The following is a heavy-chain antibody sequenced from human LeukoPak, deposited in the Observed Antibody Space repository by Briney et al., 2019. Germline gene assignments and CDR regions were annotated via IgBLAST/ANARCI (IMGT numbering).Heavy chain of an antibody. D-gene: IGHD5-12*01. CDR3: AKGKATISY. CDR1: GFTFSSYA. V-gene: IGHV3-23*01. CDR2: ISGGGDST. J-gene: IGHJ4*02. Sequence: GGSLRLSCAASGFTFSSYAMSWVRQAPGKGLEWVSSISGGGDSTFFAESVKGRFTISRDNSKNMLYLQMNSLRAEDTAVYYCAKGKATISYWGQGTLVTVSS.